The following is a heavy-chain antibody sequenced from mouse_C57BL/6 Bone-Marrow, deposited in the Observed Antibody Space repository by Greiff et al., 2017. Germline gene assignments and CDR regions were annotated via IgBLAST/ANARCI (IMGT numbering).Heavy chain of an antibody. D-gene: IGHD2-3*01. CDR3: ARWRGWPFFDY. CDR2: IHPNSGST. Sequence: QVQLQQPGAELVKPGASVKLSCKASGYTFTSYWMHWVKQRPGQGLEWIGMIHPNSGSTNYNEKFKSKATLTVDKSSTTAYMQLSSLTSEDSAVYYRARWRGWPFFDYWGQGTTLTVSS. V-gene: IGHV1-64*01. CDR1: GYTFTSYW. J-gene: IGHJ2*01.